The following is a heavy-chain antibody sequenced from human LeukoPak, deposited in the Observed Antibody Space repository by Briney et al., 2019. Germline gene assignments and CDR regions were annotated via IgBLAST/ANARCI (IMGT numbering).Heavy chain of an antibody. J-gene: IGHJ6*02. CDR1: GGTFSSYA. V-gene: IGHV1-69*04. CDR3: AREPRIAAVTSTLMGEFYYYYGMDV. D-gene: IGHD6-13*01. Sequence: GSSVKVSCKASGGTFSSYAISWARQAPGQGLEWMGRIIPILGIANYAQKFQGRVTITADKSTSTAYMELSSLRAEDTAVYYCAREPRIAAVTSTLMGEFYYYYGMDVWGQGTTVTVSS. CDR2: IIPILGIA.